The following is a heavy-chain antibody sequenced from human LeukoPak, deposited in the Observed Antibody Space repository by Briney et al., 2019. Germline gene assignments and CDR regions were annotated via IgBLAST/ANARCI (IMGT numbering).Heavy chain of an antibody. J-gene: IGHJ4*02. CDR2: IYPRDGST. CDR3: ARDQEGFDY. CDR1: GYTFTSYG. V-gene: IGHV1-46*01. Sequence: ASVKVSCKASGYTFTSYGISWVRQAPGQGLEWMGMIYPRDGSTSYAQKFQGRVTVTRDTSTSTVHMELSGLRSEDTAVYYCARDQEGFDYWGQGTLVTVST.